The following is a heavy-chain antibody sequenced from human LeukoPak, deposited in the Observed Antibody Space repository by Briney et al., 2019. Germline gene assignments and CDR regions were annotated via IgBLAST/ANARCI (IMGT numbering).Heavy chain of an antibody. CDR3: ATDYSASGGNDY. Sequence: SETLSLTCAVSGGSISSSSYYWGWIRQAPGKGLESIGEIDHSGSTNDNPSLKSRVTISVDMSKNQFSLQLSTVTAAATAVYYCATDYSASGGNDYWGQGTLVTVSS. J-gene: IGHJ4*02. D-gene: IGHD4-11*01. CDR2: IDHSGST. CDR1: GGSISSSSYY. V-gene: IGHV4-39*07.